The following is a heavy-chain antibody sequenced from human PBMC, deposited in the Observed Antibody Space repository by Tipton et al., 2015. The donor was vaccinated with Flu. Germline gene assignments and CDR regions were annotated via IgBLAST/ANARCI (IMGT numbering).Heavy chain of an antibody. CDR2: IWYDGSNK. D-gene: IGHD5-12*01. J-gene: IGHJ6*02. CDR1: GFTFSSYG. CDR3: ASSREYSGYGYYYYGMDV. Sequence: RSLRLSCAASGFTFSSYGMHWVRQAPGKGLEWVAVIWYDGSNKYYADSVKGRFTISRDNSKNTLYLQMNSLRAEDTAVYYCASSREYSGYGYYYYGMDVWGQGTTVTVSS. V-gene: IGHV3-33*01.